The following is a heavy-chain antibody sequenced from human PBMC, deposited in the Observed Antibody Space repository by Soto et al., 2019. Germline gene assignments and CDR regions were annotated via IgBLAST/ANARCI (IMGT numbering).Heavy chain of an antibody. D-gene: IGHD3-3*01. J-gene: IGHJ5*02. Sequence: SETLSLTCAVYGGSFSGYYWSWMRQPPGKGLEWIGEINHSGSTNYNPSLKSRVTISVDTSKNQFSLKLSSVTAADTAVYYCARVGRFLGWFDPWGQGTLVTVSS. CDR3: ARVGRFLGWFDP. CDR2: INHSGST. V-gene: IGHV4-34*01. CDR1: GGSFSGYY.